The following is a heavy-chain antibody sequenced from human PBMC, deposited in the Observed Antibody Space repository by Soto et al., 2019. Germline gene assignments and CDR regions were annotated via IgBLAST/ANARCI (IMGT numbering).Heavy chain of an antibody. Sequence: SETLSLTCTVSGGSIISVGYYWSWIRQHPGKGLEWIGYIYYSGSTYYSPSLKSRVTISVDTSKNQFSLKLSSVTAADTAVYYCARDLDYGDSHDAFDIWGQGTMVTVSS. CDR3: ARDLDYGDSHDAFDI. CDR2: IYYSGST. V-gene: IGHV4-31*03. CDR1: GGSIISVGYY. J-gene: IGHJ3*02. D-gene: IGHD4-17*01.